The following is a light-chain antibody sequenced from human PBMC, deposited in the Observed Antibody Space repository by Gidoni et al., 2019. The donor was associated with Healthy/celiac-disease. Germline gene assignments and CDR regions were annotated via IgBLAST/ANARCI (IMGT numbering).Light chain of an antibody. CDR2: DNN. J-gene: IGLJ2*01. Sequence: QSLLTQPPSLSPAPGQKVTISSSGSSSNIGNNYVSWYQQLPGTAPKLLIYDNNKRPSGIPDRFSGSKSGTSATLGITGLQTGDEADYYCGTWDSSLSAVVFGGGTKLTVL. V-gene: IGLV1-51*01. CDR3: GTWDSSLSAVV. CDR1: SSNIGNNY.